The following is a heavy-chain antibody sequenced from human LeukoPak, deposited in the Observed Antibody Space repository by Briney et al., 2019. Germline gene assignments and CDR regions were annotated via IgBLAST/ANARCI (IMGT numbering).Heavy chain of an antibody. J-gene: IGHJ4*02. CDR3: ARGGYYDSSGYYYYGY. CDR1: GFTLSTYA. CDR2: ISYDGNNK. Sequence: GGSLRLSRAASGFTLSTYAMHWVRQAPGKGLEWVPVISYDGNNKYYADSVKGRFTISRDNSKNTLYLQMNSLRAEDTAVYYCARGGYYDSSGYYYYGYWGQGTLVTVSS. V-gene: IGHV3-30-3*01. D-gene: IGHD3-22*01.